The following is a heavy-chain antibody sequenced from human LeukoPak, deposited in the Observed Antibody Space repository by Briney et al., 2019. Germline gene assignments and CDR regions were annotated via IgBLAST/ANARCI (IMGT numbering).Heavy chain of an antibody. CDR3: ARVESYVVVKKNYYYMDV. CDR2: VYYSGST. Sequence: PSETLSLTCTVSGYSISSGYYWGWIRQPPGKGLEWIGYVYYSGSTNYNPSLKSRVTISVDTSKNQFSLKLSSVTAADTAVYYCARVESYVVVKKNYYYMDVWGKGTTVTVSS. CDR1: GYSISSGYY. V-gene: IGHV4-61*01. J-gene: IGHJ6*03. D-gene: IGHD3-22*01.